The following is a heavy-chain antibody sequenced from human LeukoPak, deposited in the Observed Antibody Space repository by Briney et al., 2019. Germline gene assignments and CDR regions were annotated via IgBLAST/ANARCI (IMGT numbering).Heavy chain of an antibody. Sequence: KPGGSLRLSCAASGFIFSDAWMSWVRQAPGKGLEWVSAISGSGGSTYYADSVKGRFTISRDNSKNTLYLQMNSLRAEDTAVYYCAGSWSPYDAFDIWGQGTMVTVSS. CDR2: ISGSGGST. CDR3: AGSWSPYDAFDI. CDR1: GFIFSDAW. D-gene: IGHD6-13*01. V-gene: IGHV3-23*01. J-gene: IGHJ3*02.